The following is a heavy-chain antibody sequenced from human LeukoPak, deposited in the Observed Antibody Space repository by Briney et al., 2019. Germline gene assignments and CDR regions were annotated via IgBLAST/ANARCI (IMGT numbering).Heavy chain of an antibody. CDR2: IYPGDSDT. CDR1: GYSFTSYW. Sequence: GESLKISCKGSGYSFTSYWIGWVRQMPGKGLEWMGIIYPGDSDTRYSPSFQGQVTISAGKSISTAYLQWSSLKASDTAMYYCVRALGYCSSGSCYYYDYWGQGTLVTVSS. J-gene: IGHJ4*02. D-gene: IGHD2-15*01. V-gene: IGHV5-51*01. CDR3: VRALGYCSSGSCYYYDY.